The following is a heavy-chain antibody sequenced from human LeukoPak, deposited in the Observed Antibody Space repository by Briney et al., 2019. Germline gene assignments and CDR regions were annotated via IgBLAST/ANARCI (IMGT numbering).Heavy chain of an antibody. V-gene: IGHV3-7*01. CDR2: IKEDGRDK. J-gene: IGHJ4*02. Sequence: GGSLRLSCAASGLTFSSYAMHWVRQAPGKGLERVANIKEDGRDKNYVDSVKGRFTISRDNAKNSMYLEMNSLRVEDTAVYYCARDRGWQQFDFWGQGTLVTVSS. CDR1: GLTFSSYA. D-gene: IGHD5-24*01. CDR3: ARDRGWQQFDF.